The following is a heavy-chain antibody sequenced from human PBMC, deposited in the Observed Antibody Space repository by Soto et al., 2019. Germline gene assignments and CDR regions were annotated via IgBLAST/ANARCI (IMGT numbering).Heavy chain of an antibody. CDR2: MNPNSGNT. CDR1: GYTFTSYD. V-gene: IGHV1-8*01. CDR3: ARGAQSQFTPVPIVLVPAEAA. J-gene: IGHJ5*02. D-gene: IGHD2-2*01. Sequence: ASVKVSCKASGYTFTSYDINWVRQATGQGLEWMGWMNPNSGNTGYAQKFQGRVTMTRNTSISTAYMELSSLRSEDTAVYYCARGAQSQFTPVPIVLVPAEAAWGQGTLVTVSS.